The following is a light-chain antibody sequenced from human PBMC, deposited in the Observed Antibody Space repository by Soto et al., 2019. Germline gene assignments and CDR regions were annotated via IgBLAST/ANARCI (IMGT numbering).Light chain of an antibody. CDR3: QQYNSWPFT. Sequence: EIVMTQSPATLSVSPGERATLSCRASQSVSNNLAWYQQKPGQAPRLLIYGASTRATGIPGRFSGSGSGTEFTLTISSLQSEDFAVYYCQQYNSWPFTFGPGTKVDIK. CDR2: GAS. CDR1: QSVSNN. J-gene: IGKJ3*01. V-gene: IGKV3-15*01.